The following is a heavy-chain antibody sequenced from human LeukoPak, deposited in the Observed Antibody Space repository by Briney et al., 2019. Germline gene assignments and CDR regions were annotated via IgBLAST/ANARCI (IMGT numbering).Heavy chain of an antibody. Sequence: GASLRLSCVASGFTFKSYVMNWVRQAPGKGLEWLATIYGSGVSISYADSVKGRFTISRDNSNNTLYLQMNSLRAEDTAMYYCAKDLGWELPAEAYWGQGILVTVSS. CDR3: AKDLGWELPAEAY. CDR2: IYGSGVSI. D-gene: IGHD1-26*01. J-gene: IGHJ4*02. V-gene: IGHV3-23*01. CDR1: GFTFKSYV.